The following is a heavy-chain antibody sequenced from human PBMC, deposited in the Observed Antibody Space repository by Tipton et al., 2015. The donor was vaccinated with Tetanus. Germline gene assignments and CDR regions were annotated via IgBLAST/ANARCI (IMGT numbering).Heavy chain of an antibody. J-gene: IGHJ6*02. Sequence: RSLRLSCAASGFTFSTNAMHWVRQAPGKGLEWVAAIWNDGSYKYCADSVKGRFTVSRDNSKNTLYLEMNSLRAEDTAVYYCARVGISQNAYSYVYHGLDVWGQGTTVTVSS. D-gene: IGHD5-18*01. CDR1: GFTFSTNA. CDR3: ARVGISQNAYSYVYHGLDV. V-gene: IGHV3-33*01. CDR2: IWNDGSYK.